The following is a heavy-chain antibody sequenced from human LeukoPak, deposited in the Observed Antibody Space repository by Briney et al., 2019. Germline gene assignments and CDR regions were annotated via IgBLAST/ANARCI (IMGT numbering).Heavy chain of an antibody. CDR3: ARGNIVATIAGWFDP. D-gene: IGHD5-12*01. CDR1: GGSISSSNW. Sequence: PSETLSLTCAVSGGSISSSNWWSWVRQPPGKGLEWFGEIYHSGSTNYNPSLKSRVTISVDKSKNHFSLNLSSVTAADTAVYYCARGNIVATIAGWFDPWGQGTLVTVSS. V-gene: IGHV4-4*02. CDR2: IYHSGST. J-gene: IGHJ5*02.